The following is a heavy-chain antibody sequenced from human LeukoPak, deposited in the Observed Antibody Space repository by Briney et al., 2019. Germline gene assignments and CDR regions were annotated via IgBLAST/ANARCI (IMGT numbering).Heavy chain of an antibody. CDR1: GFTFSSFS. J-gene: IGHJ4*02. Sequence: GGSLRLSCAASGFTFSSFSMNWVRQAPGKGLEWVSYISSSSNTIYYADSVKGRFTISRDNAKNSLYLQMNSLRAEDTAVYYCARDRYYYDSSGYLNYWGQGTLVTVSS. V-gene: IGHV3-48*04. CDR2: ISSSSNTI. D-gene: IGHD3-22*01. CDR3: ARDRYYYDSSGYLNY.